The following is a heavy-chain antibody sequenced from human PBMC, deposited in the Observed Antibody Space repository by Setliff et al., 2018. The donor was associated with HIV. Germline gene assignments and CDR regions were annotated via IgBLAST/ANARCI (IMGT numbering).Heavy chain of an antibody. Sequence: ETLSLTCAVYGRSFSAYYWSWIRQTPGKGLEWIGEINHSGGTNYNPSLKSRVTMSVDTSKNQFSLKLSSVTAADTAVFYCARGGYSYGFGRHRAYFQYWGQGTQVTVSS. CDR2: INHSGGT. V-gene: IGHV4-34*01. J-gene: IGHJ1*01. CDR1: GRSFSAYY. D-gene: IGHD5-18*01. CDR3: ARGGYSYGFGRHRAYFQY.